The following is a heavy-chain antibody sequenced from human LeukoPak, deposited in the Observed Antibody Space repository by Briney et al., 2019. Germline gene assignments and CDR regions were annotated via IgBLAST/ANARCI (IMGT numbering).Heavy chain of an antibody. Sequence: GGSLRLSCAASGFTFTNYCMHWVRQPPGKGLVWVSQICTDETTIRYADSVKGRFTTSRDNAKNTLYLQMSSLRVEDTAVYYCVRGVPVTPGIDYWGQGTLVTVSS. D-gene: IGHD2-2*01. CDR2: ICTDETTI. CDR1: GFTFTNYC. V-gene: IGHV3-74*01. J-gene: IGHJ4*02. CDR3: VRGVPVTPGIDY.